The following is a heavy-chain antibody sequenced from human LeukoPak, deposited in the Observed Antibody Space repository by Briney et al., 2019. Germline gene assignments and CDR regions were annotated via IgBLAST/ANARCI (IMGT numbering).Heavy chain of an antibody. V-gene: IGHV3-21*01. CDR1: GFTFSSYS. CDR3: ATLLWYGGLPEC. D-gene: IGHD3-10*01. J-gene: IGHJ2*01. CDR2: ISSSSSYI. Sequence: GGSLRLSCAASGFTFSSYSMNWVRQAPGKGLEWVSSISSSSSYIYYADSVKGRFTISRDNAKHSLYLQMNSLRAEETAVYYCATLLWYGGLPECWGRGTLVTVSS.